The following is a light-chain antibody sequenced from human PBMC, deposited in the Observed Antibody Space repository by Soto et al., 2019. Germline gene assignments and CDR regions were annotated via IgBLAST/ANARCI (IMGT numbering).Light chain of an antibody. Sequence: EIVLTQSPGTPSFSPGERATLSCKASQSIRTDLAWYQQKPGQAPRLLIYGASTRATGIPDRFSGSGSGTEFTLTISSLQSEDFAVYYCQHYNNWLGAFGGGTKVDIK. V-gene: IGKV3-15*01. CDR2: GAS. J-gene: IGKJ4*01. CDR1: QSIRTD. CDR3: QHYNNWLGA.